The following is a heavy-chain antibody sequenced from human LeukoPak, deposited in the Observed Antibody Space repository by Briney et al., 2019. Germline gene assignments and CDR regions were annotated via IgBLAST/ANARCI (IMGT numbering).Heavy chain of an antibody. CDR1: GFTFSNYW. CDR2: VNSDGSST. D-gene: IGHD6-13*01. Sequence: GGSLRLSCAASGFTFSNYWMHWVRQAPGKGLVWVSRVNSDGSSTTYADSAKGRFTISRDNAKNTLYLQVNSLRAEDTALYYCTAIEASGRRKFDYWGRGTLVTVSS. CDR3: TAIEASGRRKFDY. V-gene: IGHV3-74*01. J-gene: IGHJ4*02.